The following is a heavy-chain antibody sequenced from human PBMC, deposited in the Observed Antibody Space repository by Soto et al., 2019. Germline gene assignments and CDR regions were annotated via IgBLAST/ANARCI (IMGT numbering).Heavy chain of an antibody. CDR3: ARGGGYDLNAFAM. V-gene: IGHV1-69*13. Sequence: SVKVSCKASGGTFSSYAISWVRQAAGQGLEWMGGIIPIFGTANYAQKFQGRVTITAEESTSTAYMELSSLRSEDTAVYYCARGGGYDLNAFAMWGQGTMVTVSS. J-gene: IGHJ3*02. CDR2: IIPIFGTA. CDR1: GGTFSSYA. D-gene: IGHD3-16*01.